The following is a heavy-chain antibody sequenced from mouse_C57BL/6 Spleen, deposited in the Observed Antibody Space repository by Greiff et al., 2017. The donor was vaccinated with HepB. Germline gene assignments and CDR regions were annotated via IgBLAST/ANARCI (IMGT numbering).Heavy chain of an antibody. D-gene: IGHD2-4*01. CDR1: GYAFSSSW. Sequence: VQLVESGPELVKPGASVKISCKASGYAFSSSWMNWVKQRPGKGLEWIGRIYPGDGDTNYNGKFKGKATLTADKSSSTAYMQLSSLTSEDSAVYFCARLYYDYESWFAYWGQGTLVTVSA. J-gene: IGHJ3*01. CDR2: IYPGDGDT. V-gene: IGHV1-82*01. CDR3: ARLYYDYESWFAY.